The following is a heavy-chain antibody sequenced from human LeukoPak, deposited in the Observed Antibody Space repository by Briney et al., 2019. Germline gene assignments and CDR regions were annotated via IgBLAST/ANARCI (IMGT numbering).Heavy chain of an antibody. CDR1: GFTFSSYG. Sequence: SGGSLRLSCAASGFTFSSYGMHWVRQAPGKGLEWVAVISYDGSNKYYADSVKGRFTISRDNSKNTLYLQMNSLRAEDTAAYYCARARGYSYGTLDCWGQGTLVTVSS. CDR3: ARARGYSYGTLDC. V-gene: IGHV3-30*03. CDR2: ISYDGSNK. D-gene: IGHD5-18*01. J-gene: IGHJ4*02.